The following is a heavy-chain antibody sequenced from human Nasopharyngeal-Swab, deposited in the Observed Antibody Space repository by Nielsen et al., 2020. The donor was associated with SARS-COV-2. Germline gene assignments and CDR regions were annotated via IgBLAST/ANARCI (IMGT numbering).Heavy chain of an antibody. Sequence: GSLRLSCTVSGDSISSSSYSWGWIRQPPGKGLEWIGSMYYSGSTYYNASLKSRVTISVDTSKNQFSLKLSSVTAADTAVYYCARQGGGSYYDNWFDPWGQGTLVTVSS. CDR3: ARQGGGSYYDNWFDP. CDR2: MYYSGST. CDR1: GDSISSSSYS. V-gene: IGHV4-39*01. J-gene: IGHJ5*02. D-gene: IGHD1-26*01.